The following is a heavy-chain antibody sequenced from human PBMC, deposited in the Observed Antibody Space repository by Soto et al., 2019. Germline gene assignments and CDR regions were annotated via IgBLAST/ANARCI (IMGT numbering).Heavy chain of an antibody. CDR3: AHRGLELWFGELNYYFDY. J-gene: IGHJ4*02. CDR2: IYWDDDK. V-gene: IGHV2-5*02. CDR1: GFSLSTSGVG. D-gene: IGHD3-10*01. Sequence: QITLKESGPPLVKPTQTLTLTCTFSGFSLSTSGVGVGWIRQPPGKALEWLALIYWDDDKRYSPSLKSRLTITKDTSKNQVVLTMTNMDPVDTATYYCAHRGLELWFGELNYYFDYWGQGTLVTVSS.